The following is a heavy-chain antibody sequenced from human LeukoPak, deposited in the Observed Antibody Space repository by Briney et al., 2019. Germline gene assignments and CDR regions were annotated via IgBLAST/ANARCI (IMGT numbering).Heavy chain of an antibody. V-gene: IGHV1-69*04. CDR2: IIPILGIA. CDR3: AREMTSSGVDY. D-gene: IGHD2-15*01. CDR1: GGTFSSYT. Sequence: ASVKVSCKASGGTFSSYTISWVRQAPGQGLEWMGRIIPILGIANYAQKFQGRVTITADKSTSTAYMELSSLRSEDTAVYYCAREMTSSGVDYWGQGTLVTVSS. J-gene: IGHJ4*02.